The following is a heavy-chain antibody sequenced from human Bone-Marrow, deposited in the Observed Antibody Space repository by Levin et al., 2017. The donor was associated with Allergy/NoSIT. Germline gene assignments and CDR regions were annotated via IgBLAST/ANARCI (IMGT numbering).Heavy chain of an antibody. Sequence: KVSCAASGFSFTDSAIHWVRQASGKGLEWVARIRSKGKTYATAYAPSVTGRFTISRDESENTAYLQMNSLKTEDTAVYYCSNAMCGGDCNDDYWGQGTLVTVSS. CDR3: SNAMCGGDCNDDY. CDR1: GFSFTDSA. D-gene: IGHD2-21*02. CDR2: IRSKGKTYAT. J-gene: IGHJ4*02. V-gene: IGHV3-73*01.